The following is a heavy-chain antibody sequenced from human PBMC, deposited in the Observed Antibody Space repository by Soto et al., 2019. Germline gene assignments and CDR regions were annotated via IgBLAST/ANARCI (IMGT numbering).Heavy chain of an antibody. V-gene: IGHV5-10-1*01. CDR1: GYSFTSYW. CDR3: ARHDVGNFYANWFDP. D-gene: IGHD3-3*01. Sequence: GESLKISCKGSGYSFTSYWISWVRQMPGKGLEWMGRIDPSGSYTNYSPSFQGHVTISADKSISTAYLQWSSLKASDTVMYYCARHDVGNFYANWFDPWGQGTLVTVSS. J-gene: IGHJ5*02. CDR2: IDPSGSYT.